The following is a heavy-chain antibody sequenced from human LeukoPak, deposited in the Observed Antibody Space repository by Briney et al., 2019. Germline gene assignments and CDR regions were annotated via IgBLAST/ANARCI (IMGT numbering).Heavy chain of an antibody. J-gene: IGHJ3*02. V-gene: IGHV1-69*05. D-gene: IGHD2-21*02. CDR2: IIPIFGTA. CDR1: GGTFSSYA. CDR3: VRFRVTEAFDI. Sequence: ASVKVSCKASGGTFSSYAISWVRQAPGQGLEWMGRIIPIFGTANYAQKFQGRVTITTDESTSTAYMELSSLRSEDTAVYYCVRFRVTEAFDIWGQGTMVTVSS.